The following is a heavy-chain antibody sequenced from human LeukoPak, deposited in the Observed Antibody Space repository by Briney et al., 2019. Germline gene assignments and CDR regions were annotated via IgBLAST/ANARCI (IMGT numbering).Heavy chain of an antibody. Sequence: GGSLRLSCAASGFTFSSYWMSWVRQAPGKGLEWVANIKQDGSEKYYVDSVKGRFTISRDNAKNSLYLQMNSLRAKDTAVYYCARGDSNYDERYNWFDPWGQGTLVTVSS. V-gene: IGHV3-7*01. CDR1: GFTFSSYW. CDR2: IKQDGSEK. D-gene: IGHD4-11*01. J-gene: IGHJ5*02. CDR3: ARGDSNYDERYNWFDP.